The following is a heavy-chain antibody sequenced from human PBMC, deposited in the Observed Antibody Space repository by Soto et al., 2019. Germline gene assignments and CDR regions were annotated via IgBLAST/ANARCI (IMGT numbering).Heavy chain of an antibody. J-gene: IGHJ6*02. D-gene: IGHD4-4*01. CDR1: GFTFSSYS. CDR3: ARDPEIYSGKFDYGLDV. CDR2: ISSSSSYI. Sequence: PGGSLRLSCAASGFTFSSYSMNWVRQAPGKGLEWVSSISSSSSYIYYADSVKGRFTISRDNAKNSLYLQMNSLRAEDTAVYYWARDPEIYSGKFDYGLDVWGQGTTVTVSS. V-gene: IGHV3-21*01.